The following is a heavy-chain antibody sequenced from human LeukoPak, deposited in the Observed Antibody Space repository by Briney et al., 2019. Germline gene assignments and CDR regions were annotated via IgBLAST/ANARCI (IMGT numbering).Heavy chain of an antibody. Sequence: ASVKVSCKASGGTFSSYAISWVRQAPGQGLEWMGGIIPIFGTANYAQKFQGRVTMTTDTSTSTAYMELRSLRSDDTALYYCARGGFTVVRGALDYWGQGTPVTVSS. J-gene: IGHJ4*02. V-gene: IGHV1-69*05. D-gene: IGHD3-10*01. CDR1: GGTFSSYA. CDR3: ARGGFTVVRGALDY. CDR2: IIPIFGTA.